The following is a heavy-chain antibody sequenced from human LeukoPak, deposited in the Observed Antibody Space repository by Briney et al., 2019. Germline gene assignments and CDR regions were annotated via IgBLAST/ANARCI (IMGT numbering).Heavy chain of an antibody. CDR1: GFTFINGW. D-gene: IGHD3-22*01. CDR2: IKSKGDGGTS. V-gene: IGHV3-15*01. Sequence: GGSLRLSCAASGFTFINGWMRWVRQAPGKGLEWVGRIKSKGDGGTSDYAAPVKGRFTISRDDSKSTLFLQMNSLKTADTAVYYCTSDRHYVSSVYIPGDFQHGGQGTLVTVSS. CDR3: TSDRHYVSSVYIPGDFQH. J-gene: IGHJ1*01.